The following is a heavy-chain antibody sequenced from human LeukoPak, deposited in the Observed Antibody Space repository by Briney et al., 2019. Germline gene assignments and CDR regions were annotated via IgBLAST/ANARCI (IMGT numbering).Heavy chain of an antibody. Sequence: TSETLSLTCAVSGVSISTSIWWSWVRQPPGKGLEWIGEIFHSGSTNYNPSLKSRLTISVDKSKNQFSLNLNSVTAADTAVYYCASQRLSSGWYPLGYWGQGTLVTASS. D-gene: IGHD6-19*01. V-gene: IGHV4-4*02. CDR3: ASQRLSSGWYPLGY. CDR2: IFHSGST. CDR1: GVSISTSIW. J-gene: IGHJ4*02.